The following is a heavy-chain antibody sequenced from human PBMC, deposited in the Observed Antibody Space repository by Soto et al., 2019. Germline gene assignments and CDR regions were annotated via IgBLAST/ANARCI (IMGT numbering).Heavy chain of an antibody. CDR1: GFTFSSYA. CDR2: ISGSGAGT. Sequence: EVQLLESGGGLVQPGGSLRLSCAASGFTFSSYALSWVRLAPGKGLEWVSAISGSGAGTYYGDSVKGRFTISRDISKNTLYLQMNSVRAEDTAVYYCANSIAAAGGAMDYWGEGTLVTVSS. CDR3: ANSIAAAGGAMDY. V-gene: IGHV3-23*01. J-gene: IGHJ4*02. D-gene: IGHD6-13*01.